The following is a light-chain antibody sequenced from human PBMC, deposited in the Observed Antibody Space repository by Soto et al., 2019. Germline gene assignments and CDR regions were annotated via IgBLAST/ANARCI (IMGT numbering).Light chain of an antibody. CDR2: GAS. CDR3: QQRHNWPLT. CDR1: QSVRSSY. V-gene: IGKV3D-20*02. J-gene: IGKJ4*01. Sequence: EIVLTQSPGTLSLSPGERATLNCRASQSVRSSYLAWYQQQPGQAPRLLIHGASRRATGIPDRFSGSGSGTDFTLTISGLEPEDFAVYYCQQRHNWPLTFGGGTKVDIK.